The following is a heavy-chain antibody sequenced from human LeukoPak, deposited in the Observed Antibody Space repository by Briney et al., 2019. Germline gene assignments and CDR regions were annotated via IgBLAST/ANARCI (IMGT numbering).Heavy chain of an antibody. D-gene: IGHD6-19*01. CDR1: GFTFSSYS. Sequence: KAGGSLRLSCAASGFTFSSYSMNWVRQAPGKGLEWVSSISSSSSYIYYADSVKGRFTISRDNAKNSLYLQMNSLRAEDTAVYYCARAVAGTFDYWGQGTLVTVPS. J-gene: IGHJ4*02. CDR2: ISSSSSYI. V-gene: IGHV3-21*01. CDR3: ARAVAGTFDY.